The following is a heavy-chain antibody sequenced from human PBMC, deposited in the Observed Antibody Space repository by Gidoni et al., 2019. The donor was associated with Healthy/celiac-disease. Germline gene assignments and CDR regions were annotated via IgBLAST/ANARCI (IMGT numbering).Heavy chain of an antibody. CDR2: ISDSGGRT. CDR3: AKDDMVRGVTYFDY. V-gene: IGHV3-23*01. CDR1: GFTFSTHA. J-gene: IGHJ4*02. Sequence: EVQLLESGGGLVQPGGSMRLSGAASGFTFSTHAMSWVRQAPGKGLGWVSAISDSGGRTYYADSVKGRFTISRDNSKNTLDLQMNSLRAEDTAVYYCAKDDMVRGVTYFDYWGQGTLVTVSS. D-gene: IGHD3-10*01.